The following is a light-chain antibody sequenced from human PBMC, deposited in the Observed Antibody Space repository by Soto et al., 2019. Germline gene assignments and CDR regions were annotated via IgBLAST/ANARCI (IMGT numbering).Light chain of an antibody. CDR2: GAS. CDR1: QSVSSGY. J-gene: IGKJ5*01. Sequence: EIVLTQAPGTLSLSPGERATLSCRASQSVSSGYLAWYQQKPGQAPRLLIYGASSRATGIPDRFSGSGSGTDFTLTISRLEPEDFAVYYCQQYGTPPITFGQRTRLEIK. CDR3: QQYGTPPIT. V-gene: IGKV3-20*01.